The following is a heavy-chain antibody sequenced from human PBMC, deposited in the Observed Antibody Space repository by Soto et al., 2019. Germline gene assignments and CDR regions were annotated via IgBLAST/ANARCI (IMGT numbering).Heavy chain of an antibody. J-gene: IGHJ4*02. CDR3: AKDYDLWGIFYYFDY. CDR2: ISYDGSNK. CDR1: GFTFSSYG. D-gene: IGHD3-16*01. Sequence: QVQLVESGGGVVQPGRSLRLSCAASGFTFSSYGMHWVRQAPGKGLEWVAVISYDGSNKYYADSVKGRFTISRDNSKNTLYLQMNRMRAEDKAVYYCAKDYDLWGIFYYFDYWGQGTLVTVSS. V-gene: IGHV3-30*18.